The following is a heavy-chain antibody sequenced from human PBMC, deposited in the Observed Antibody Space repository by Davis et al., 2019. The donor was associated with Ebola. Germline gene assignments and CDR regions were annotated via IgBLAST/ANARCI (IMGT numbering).Heavy chain of an antibody. J-gene: IGHJ5*02. V-gene: IGHV4-31*03. CDR1: GGSISSGGYY. D-gene: IGHD2/OR15-2a*01. CDR3: ARSYDYFFRFDP. CDR2: IYYSGST. Sequence: PSETLSLTCTVSGGSISSGGYYWSWIRQHPGKGLEWIGYIYYSGSTYYNPSLKSRVTISVDTSKNQFSLKLSSVTAADTAVYYCARSYDYFFRFDPWGQGTLVTVSS.